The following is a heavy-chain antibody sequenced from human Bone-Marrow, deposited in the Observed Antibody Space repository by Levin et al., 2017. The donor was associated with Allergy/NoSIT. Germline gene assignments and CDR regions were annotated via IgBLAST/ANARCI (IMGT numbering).Heavy chain of an antibody. CDR3: ARDRYYDFWSGLR. CDR2: IKQDGTEK. Sequence: GGSLRLSCAASGFTFSSFWMNWVRQAPGKGLEWVATIKQDGTEKYYVDSVEGRFTISRDNAKTSLYLEMNSLRVEDTAVYYCARDRYYDFWSGLRWGQGTLVTVSS. V-gene: IGHV3-7*01. J-gene: IGHJ4*02. D-gene: IGHD3-3*01. CDR1: GFTFSSFW.